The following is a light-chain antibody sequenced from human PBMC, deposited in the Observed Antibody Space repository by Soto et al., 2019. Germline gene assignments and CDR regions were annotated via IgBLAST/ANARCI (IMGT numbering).Light chain of an antibody. Sequence: DIQMTQSPSTLSASVGDRVTITCRASQSISSWLDWYQQKPGKAPNLLIYKASTLESGVPSRFSGSGSGTEFTLPISSLQPDDFATYYGQQYKSYSSSTFGQGTRLEIK. V-gene: IGKV1-5*03. CDR2: KAS. J-gene: IGKJ5*01. CDR1: QSISSW. CDR3: QQYKSYSSST.